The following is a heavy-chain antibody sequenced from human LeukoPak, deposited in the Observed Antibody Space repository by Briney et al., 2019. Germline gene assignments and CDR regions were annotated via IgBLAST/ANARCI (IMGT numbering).Heavy chain of an antibody. V-gene: IGHV3-74*01. CDR3: ARDRYDSSGYYYTDI. CDR1: GFTFSSYW. D-gene: IGHD3-22*01. J-gene: IGHJ3*02. CDR2: INSDGSST. Sequence: PGGSLRLSCAASGFTFSSYWMHWVRQAPGKGLVWVSRINSDGSSTSYADSVKGRFTISRDNAKNTLYLQMNSLRAEDTAVYYCARDRYDSSGYYYTDIWGQGTMVIVSS.